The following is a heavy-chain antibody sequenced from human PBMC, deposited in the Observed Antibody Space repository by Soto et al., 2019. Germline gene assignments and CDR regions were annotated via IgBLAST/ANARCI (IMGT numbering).Heavy chain of an antibody. CDR2: IYHSGST. CDR1: GGSISSSNW. J-gene: IGHJ6*02. D-gene: IGHD6-13*01. Sequence: QVQLQESGPGLVKPSGTLSLTCAVSGGSISSSNWWSWVRQPPGKGLEWIGEIYHSGSTNYNPSLKSRVTISVDKSKNQFSLKLSSVTAADTAVYYCARIEQVWAAAGDEYYYYYGMDVWGQGTTVTVSS. CDR3: ARIEQVWAAAGDEYYYYYGMDV. V-gene: IGHV4-4*02.